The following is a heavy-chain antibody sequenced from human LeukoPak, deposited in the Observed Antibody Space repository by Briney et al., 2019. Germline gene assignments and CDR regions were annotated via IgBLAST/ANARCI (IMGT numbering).Heavy chain of an antibody. CDR1: GFTFSTSW. CDR3: AGGDYNWNGFDP. Sequence: GGSLRLSCAASGFTFSTSWMAWVRQAPGKGLEWVANIKEDGTAKNYVVSVRGRFTISRDNAKNSLYLQMNSLRVEDTAIYYCAGGDYNWNGFDPWGQGTLVTVSS. CDR2: IKEDGTAK. V-gene: IGHV3-7*01. J-gene: IGHJ5*02. D-gene: IGHD1-20*01.